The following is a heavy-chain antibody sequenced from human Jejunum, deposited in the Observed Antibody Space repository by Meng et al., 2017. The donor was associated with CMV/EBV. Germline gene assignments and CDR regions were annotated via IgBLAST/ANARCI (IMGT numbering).Heavy chain of an antibody. Sequence: CTVSGGPITSYYWNWIRQPPGKGLEWIDYTHYSGSALYNPALKSRVTMSVDTSKHQFSLKLSSATSADTAVYYCAKWNSDWNSFDSWGQGTLVTVSS. J-gene: IGHJ4*02. CDR2: THYSGSA. CDR3: AKWNSDWNSFDS. CDR1: GGPITSYY. D-gene: IGHD1/OR15-1a*01. V-gene: IGHV4-59*03.